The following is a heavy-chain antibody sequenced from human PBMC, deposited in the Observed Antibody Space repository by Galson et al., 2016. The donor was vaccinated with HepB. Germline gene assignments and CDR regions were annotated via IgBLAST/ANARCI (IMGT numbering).Heavy chain of an antibody. CDR3: GRSLYDSSVYPSDY. CDR1: DASINSCY. Sequence: ETLSLTCTVSDASINSCYWNWIRQSPGKGLEWIGYIYYSGSTNYNPSLKSRVSISVDRSKNQFSLKLSSVTAADTAVYYCGRSLYDSSVYPSDYWGQGTLVTVFS. V-gene: IGHV4-59*01. D-gene: IGHD3-22*01. J-gene: IGHJ4*02. CDR2: IYYSGST.